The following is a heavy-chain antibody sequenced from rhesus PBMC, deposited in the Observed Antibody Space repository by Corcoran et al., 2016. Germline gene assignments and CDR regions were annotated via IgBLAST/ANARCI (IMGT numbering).Heavy chain of an antibody. Sequence: QVQLQESGPGLVKPSETLSLTCAVSGASISSYYWSWIRQPAGKGLEWIGRIFGSGGSTDYTPALKSRVTISPDTSKNQFSLKLSSVTAADTAVYYCARGGMIFDYWGQGVLVTVSS. J-gene: IGHJ4*01. V-gene: IGHV4-160*01. CDR2: IFGSGGST. D-gene: IGHD3-28*01. CDR1: GASISSYY. CDR3: ARGGMIFDY.